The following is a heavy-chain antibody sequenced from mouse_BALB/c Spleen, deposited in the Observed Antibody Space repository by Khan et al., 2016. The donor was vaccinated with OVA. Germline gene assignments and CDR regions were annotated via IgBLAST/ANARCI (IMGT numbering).Heavy chain of an antibody. CDR2: IGTGAST. CDR1: GFTFSNYA. Sequence: EVELVESGGDLVKPGGSLKLSCAASGFTFSNYAMSWVRQSPEKRLEWVASIGTGASTSYLDSVKGRFPISRNNARNILYLQMSSLRSDDTAMYYCARDYWFAYWGQGTLVTVSA. J-gene: IGHJ3*01. V-gene: IGHV5-6-5*01. CDR3: ARDYWFAY.